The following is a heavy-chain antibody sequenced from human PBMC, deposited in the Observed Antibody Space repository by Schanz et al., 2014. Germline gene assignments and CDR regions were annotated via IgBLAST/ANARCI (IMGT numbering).Heavy chain of an antibody. V-gene: IGHV1-18*01. Sequence: QVQLVQSGAEVKKPGASVKVSCKASGYTFISYGISWVRQAPGQGLEWLGWISAYNGNTNYAQKLQGRVTMTRNTSISTPYMELSSLRSEDTAVYYCARLGTGMAVAGSVIDSYYYYMDVWGEGTTVTVSS. CDR1: GYTFISYG. CDR2: ISAYNGNT. J-gene: IGHJ6*03. CDR3: ARLGTGMAVAGSVIDSYYYYMDV. D-gene: IGHD6-19*01.